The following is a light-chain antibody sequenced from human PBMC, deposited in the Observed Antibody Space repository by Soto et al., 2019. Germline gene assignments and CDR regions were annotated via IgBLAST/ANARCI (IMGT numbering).Light chain of an antibody. Sequence: QSALTQPPSAYGSPGQSDTISCTGTSSDVGGSNYVSWYQQHPGKAPKILIYEVSKPPSGVPDRFSGSKSGNTASLTVSGLQAEDEADYYCNSYGSGNTVVFGGGTKLTVL. CDR2: EVS. CDR3: NSYGSGNTVV. V-gene: IGLV2-8*01. CDR1: SSDVGGSNY. J-gene: IGLJ2*01.